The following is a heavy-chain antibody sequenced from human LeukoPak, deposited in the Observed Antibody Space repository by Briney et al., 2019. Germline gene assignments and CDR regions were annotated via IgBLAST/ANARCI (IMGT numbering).Heavy chain of an antibody. CDR2: IYTSGST. V-gene: IGHV4-4*07. Sequence: ASETLSLTCTVSGDSMSSYYWSWIRQPAGKGLEWIGRIYTSGSTNYNPSLKSRVTISVDTSKNQFSLKLSSVTAADTAVYYCARRRGYCSSTSCDRAFDIWGQGTMVTVSS. CDR3: ARRRGYCSSTSCDRAFDI. J-gene: IGHJ3*02. D-gene: IGHD2-2*02. CDR1: GDSMSSYY.